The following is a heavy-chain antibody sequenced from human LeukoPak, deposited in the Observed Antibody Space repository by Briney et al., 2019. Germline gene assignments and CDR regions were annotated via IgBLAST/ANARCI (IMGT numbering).Heavy chain of an antibody. CDR3: ARDSSGPDY. CDR2: IYYSGST. V-gene: IGHV4-39*01. Sequence: SVTLSLTCTVSGGSISSSSYYWGWIRQPPGKGLEWIGSIYYSGSTYYNPSLKSRVTISVDTSKNQFSLKLSSVTAADTAVYYCARDSSGPDYWGQGTLVTVSS. D-gene: IGHD6-19*01. CDR1: GGSISSSSYY. J-gene: IGHJ4*02.